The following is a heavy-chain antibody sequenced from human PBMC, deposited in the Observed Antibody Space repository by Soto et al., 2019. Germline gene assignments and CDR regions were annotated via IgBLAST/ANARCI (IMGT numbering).Heavy chain of an antibody. CDR1: GYTFSSYV. CDR2: IGAYNDKT. V-gene: IGHV1-18*01. J-gene: IGHJ3*02. Sequence: ASVKVSCKASGYTFSSYVISWVRQAPGQGLEWMGWIGAYNDKTNFAQKFQDRVTMTRDTSTSTAYMELRSLRSDDTAVYFCARDRPPVRYCSGGSCFMDDVFDIWGQGTMVTVSS. CDR3: ARDRPPVRYCSGGSCFMDDVFDI. D-gene: IGHD2-15*01.